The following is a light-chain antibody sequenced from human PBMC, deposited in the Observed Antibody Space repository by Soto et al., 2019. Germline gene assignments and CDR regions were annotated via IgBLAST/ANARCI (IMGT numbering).Light chain of an antibody. J-gene: IGKJ1*01. Sequence: EIVLTQSPRTLSVSPGERATLSCRASQSVSSNLAWYQQKPGQAPRLLFYGASTGATGIPARFSGSGSETEFTLSISSLQSEDFAVYYCQRYNNWPGTFGQGTKVEIK. CDR2: GAS. CDR1: QSVSSN. CDR3: QRYNNWPGT. V-gene: IGKV3-15*01.